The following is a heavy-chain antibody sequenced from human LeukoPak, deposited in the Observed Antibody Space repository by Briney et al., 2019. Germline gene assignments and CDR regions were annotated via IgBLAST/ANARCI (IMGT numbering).Heavy chain of an antibody. CDR1: GFTFDDYG. J-gene: IGHJ6*02. Sequence: GGSLRLSCAASGFTFDDYGMSWVRQAPGKGLEWVSGISWNGGSTGYADSVKGRFTISRDNAKKSLYLQMNSLRAEDTALYYCARDTMGSGSYYYYGMDVWGQGTTVTVSS. V-gene: IGHV3-20*04. CDR2: ISWNGGST. D-gene: IGHD3-10*01. CDR3: ARDTMGSGSYYYYGMDV.